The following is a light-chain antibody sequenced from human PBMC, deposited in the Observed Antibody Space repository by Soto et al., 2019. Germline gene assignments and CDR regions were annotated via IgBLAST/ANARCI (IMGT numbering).Light chain of an antibody. CDR3: QHRHN. V-gene: IGKV3-11*01. J-gene: IGKJ3*01. Sequence: EVVLTQSPATLSLSPGDRATLSCRASQSVSIDFAWYQQKPGQAPRLLIYDASNRATGIPARFSGSGSGKDFTLTISSLATEDFAVYYCQHRHNFGPGTKVDIK. CDR2: DAS. CDR1: QSVSID.